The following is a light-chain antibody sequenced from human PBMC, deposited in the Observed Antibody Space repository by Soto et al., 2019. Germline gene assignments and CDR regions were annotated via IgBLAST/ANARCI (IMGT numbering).Light chain of an antibody. CDR1: TSNFGAGYD. J-gene: IGLJ2*01. V-gene: IGLV1-40*01. CDR2: ANS. CDR3: QSYDTSLTVV. Sequence: QSVLTQPPSVSGAPGQRVTISCTGSTSNFGAGYDVNWYQQLPGTGPKLLIYANSDRPSGVPDRFSGSKSGTSASLAITGLRAEDEADYYCQSYDTSLTVVFGGGTKVTVL.